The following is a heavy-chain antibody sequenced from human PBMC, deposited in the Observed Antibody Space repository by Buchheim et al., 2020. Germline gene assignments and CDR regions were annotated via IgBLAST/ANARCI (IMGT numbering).Heavy chain of an antibody. J-gene: IGHJ6*02. CDR2: ISGSGGST. D-gene: IGHD3-22*01. CDR1: GFTFSSYA. Sequence: EVQLLESGGGLVQPGGSLRLSCAASGFTFSSYAMSWVRQAPGKGLEWVSAISGSGGSTYYADSVKGRFTIPRDNSKNTLYLQMNSLRAEDTAVYYCAKGLLEGYYDSSGYLYYYYYGMDVWGQGTT. CDR3: AKGLLEGYYDSSGYLYYYYYGMDV. V-gene: IGHV3-23*01.